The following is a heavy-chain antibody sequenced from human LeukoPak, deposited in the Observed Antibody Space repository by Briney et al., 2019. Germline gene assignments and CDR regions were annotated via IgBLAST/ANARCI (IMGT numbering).Heavy chain of an antibody. V-gene: IGHV3-30-3*01. Sequence: GGSLRLSCAASGFTFSSYAMRWVRQAPGKGLEWVAVISYDGSNKYYADSVKGRFTISRDNSKNTLYLQMNSLRAEDTAVYYCARDLAVIVVVSMAYCDYWGQGTLVTVSS. CDR3: ARDLAVIVVVSMAYCDY. CDR1: GFTFSSYA. J-gene: IGHJ4*02. CDR2: ISYDGSNK. D-gene: IGHD3-22*01.